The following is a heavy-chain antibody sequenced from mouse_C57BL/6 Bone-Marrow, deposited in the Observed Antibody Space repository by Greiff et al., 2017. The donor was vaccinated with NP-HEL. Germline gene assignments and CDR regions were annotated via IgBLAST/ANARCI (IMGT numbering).Heavy chain of an antibody. CDR1: GFTFSSYA. V-gene: IGHV5-4*01. CDR3: AREAVYDYDGFAD. D-gene: IGHD2-4*01. Sequence: EVQGVESGGGLVKPGGSLKLSCAASGFTFSSYAMSWVRQTPEKRLEWVATISDGGSYTYYPDNVKGRFTISRDNAKNNLYLQMSHLKSEDTAMYYCAREAVYDYDGFADWGQGTLVTVSA. J-gene: IGHJ3*01. CDR2: ISDGGSYT.